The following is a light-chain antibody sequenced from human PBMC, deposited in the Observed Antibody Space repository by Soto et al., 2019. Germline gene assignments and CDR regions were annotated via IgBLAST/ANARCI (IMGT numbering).Light chain of an antibody. CDR1: QSVSNNF. V-gene: IGKV3-20*01. CDR3: QQYGSPRPIT. J-gene: IGKJ5*01. CDR2: AAS. Sequence: IVLTQSPGTLSLSPGERVALSCRASQSVSNNFLAWYQQKPGQAPRLLIYAASSRATGIPDRFSGSGSGTDFTLTISRLEPEDFAVYYCQQYGSPRPITFGQGTRLEIK.